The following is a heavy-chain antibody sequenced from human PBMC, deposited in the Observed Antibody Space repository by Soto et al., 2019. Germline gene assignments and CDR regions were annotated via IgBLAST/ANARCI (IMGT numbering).Heavy chain of an antibody. CDR3: AKRELELHGFDP. Sequence: LRLSCAASGFTFSSYAMSWVRQAPGKGLEWVSAISGSGGSTYYADSVKGRFTISRDNSKNTLYLQMNSLRAEDTAVYYCAKRELELHGFDPWGQGTLVTVSS. CDR1: GFTFSSYA. D-gene: IGHD1-7*01. CDR2: ISGSGGST. V-gene: IGHV3-23*01. J-gene: IGHJ5*02.